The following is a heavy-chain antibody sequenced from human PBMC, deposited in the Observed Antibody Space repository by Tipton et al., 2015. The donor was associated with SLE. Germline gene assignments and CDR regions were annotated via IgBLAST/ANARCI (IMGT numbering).Heavy chain of an antibody. D-gene: IGHD6-13*01. CDR2: IRSKAYGGTT. CDR3: ANLIAAAGTDDY. J-gene: IGHJ4*02. CDR1: GFTFGDYA. Sequence: SLRLSCTASGFTFGDYAMSWVRQAPGKGLEWVGFIRSKAYGGTTEYAASVKGRFTISRDDSKSIAYLQMNSLKTEDTAVYYCANLIAAAGTDDYWGQGTLVTVSS. V-gene: IGHV3-49*04.